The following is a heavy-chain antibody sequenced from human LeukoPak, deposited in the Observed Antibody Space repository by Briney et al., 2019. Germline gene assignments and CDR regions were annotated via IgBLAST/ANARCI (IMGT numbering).Heavy chain of an antibody. D-gene: IGHD5-18*01. CDR1: GDSVSSHSTA. V-gene: IGHV6-1*01. CDR3: ARALDTAIVL. CDR2: TYYRSKWYN. Sequence: SQTLSLTCAISGDSVSSHSTAWNWIRQSPSRGLEWLGRTYYRSKWYNDYSKSVERRITINPDTSKNQLSLQLNSVTPEDTAVYYCARALDTAIVLWGQGTLVTVSS. J-gene: IGHJ4*02.